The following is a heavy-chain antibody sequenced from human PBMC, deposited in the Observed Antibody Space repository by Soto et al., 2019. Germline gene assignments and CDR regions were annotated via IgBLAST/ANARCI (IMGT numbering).Heavy chain of an antibody. V-gene: IGHV3-30*18. CDR2: ISYDGSNT. D-gene: IGHD1-26*01. CDR3: AKEGGLSGSYYISSSYYFDY. J-gene: IGHJ4*02. CDR1: GFTCSSYG. Sequence: PGGSLRLSWVAAGFTCSSYGMHWVRQAPGKGLEWVAIISYDGSNTYYADSVKGRFTISRDNSKNTLYLQMNSLRAEDTSVYYCAKEGGLSGSYYISSSYYFDYWGQGPLVTVS.